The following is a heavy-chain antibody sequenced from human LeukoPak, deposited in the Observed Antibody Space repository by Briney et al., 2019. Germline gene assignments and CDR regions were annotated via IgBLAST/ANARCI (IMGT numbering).Heavy chain of an antibody. D-gene: IGHD3-3*01. CDR2: ISSSSYI. Sequence: KPGGSLRLSCAASGFTFSSYSMNWVRQAPGKRLEWVSSISSSSYIYYADSVKGRFTISRDNAKNSLYLQMNSLRAEDTAVYYCASTYYDFWSGYYTRLGLNWFDPWGQGTLVTVSS. CDR1: GFTFSSYS. CDR3: ASTYYDFWSGYYTRLGLNWFDP. J-gene: IGHJ5*02. V-gene: IGHV3-21*01.